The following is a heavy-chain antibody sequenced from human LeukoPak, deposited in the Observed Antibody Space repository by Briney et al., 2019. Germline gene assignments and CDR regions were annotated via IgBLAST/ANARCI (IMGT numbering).Heavy chain of an antibody. J-gene: IGHJ4*02. CDR3: ARMGVVGNPFDY. CDR2: INPNSGGT. V-gene: IGHV1-2*02. Sequence: ASVKVSCKASGYTFTGYYMHWVRQAPGQGLEWMGWINPNSGGTNYARKFQGRVTMTRDTSISTAYMELSRLRSDDTAVYYCARMGVVGNPFDYWGQGTLVTVSS. D-gene: IGHD4-23*01. CDR1: GYTFTGYY.